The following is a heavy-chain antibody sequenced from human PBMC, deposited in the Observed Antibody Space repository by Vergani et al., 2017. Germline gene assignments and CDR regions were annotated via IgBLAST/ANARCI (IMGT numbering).Heavy chain of an antibody. J-gene: IGHJ6*03. CDR2: ISYDGSNK. CDR3: ARSSGWYVYYMDV. V-gene: IGHV3-30*03. Sequence: QVQLVESGGGVVQPGRSPRLSCAASGFTFSSYRMHWVRQAPGKGLEWVAVISYDGSNKYYADSVKGRFTISRDNSKNTLYLQMNSLRAEDTAVYYCARSSGWYVYYMDVWGKGTTVTVSS. CDR1: GFTFSSYR. D-gene: IGHD6-19*01.